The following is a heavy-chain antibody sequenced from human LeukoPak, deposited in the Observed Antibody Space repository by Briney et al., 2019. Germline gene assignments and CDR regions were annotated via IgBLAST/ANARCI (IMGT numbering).Heavy chain of an antibody. Sequence: KASETLSLTCTVSGGSISSYYWGWIRQPPGKGLEWIGNIYYSGNTYYNPSLKSRVTISVDTSKNQFSLKLNSVTAADTAVYYCATEVAGTPWIDYWGQGTLVTVSS. CDR1: GGSISSYY. V-gene: IGHV4-39*02. CDR2: IYYSGNT. J-gene: IGHJ4*02. CDR3: ATEVAGTPWIDY. D-gene: IGHD6-19*01.